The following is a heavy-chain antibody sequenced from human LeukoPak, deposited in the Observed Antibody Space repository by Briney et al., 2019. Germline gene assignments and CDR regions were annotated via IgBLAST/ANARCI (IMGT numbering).Heavy chain of an antibody. J-gene: IGHJ6*04. CDR3: ARGPTMKMDV. Sequence: PGGSLRLSCAASGFTLSSYGMHWVRQAPGKGLEWVAFIRYDGSNKYYADSVKGRFTISRDNSKNTLYLQMNSLRAEDTAVYYCARGPTMKMDVWGKGTTVTVSS. V-gene: IGHV3-30*02. CDR2: IRYDGSNK. CDR1: GFTLSSYG. D-gene: IGHD3-22*01.